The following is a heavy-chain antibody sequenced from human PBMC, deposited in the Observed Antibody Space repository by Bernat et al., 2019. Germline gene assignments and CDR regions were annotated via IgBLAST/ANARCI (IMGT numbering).Heavy chain of an antibody. CDR3: ARERGGYDPLASY. J-gene: IGHJ4*02. V-gene: IGHV1-69*04. Sequence: QVQLVQSGAEVKKPGSSVKVSCKASGGTFSSYAISWVRQAPGQGLEWMGRIIPILGIANYAQKFQGRVTITADKSTSTAYMELSSLRSEDTAVYYCARERGGYDPLASYWGQGTLVTVSS. CDR2: IIPILGIA. D-gene: IGHD5-12*01. CDR1: GGTFSSYA.